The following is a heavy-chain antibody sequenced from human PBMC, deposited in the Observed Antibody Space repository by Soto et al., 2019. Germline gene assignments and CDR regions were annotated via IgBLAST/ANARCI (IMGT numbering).Heavy chain of an antibody. V-gene: IGHV1-69*01. D-gene: IGHD5-12*01. Sequence: QVQLVQSGAEVKKPGSSVKVSCKASGATFSTYDICWVRQAPGQGLEWMGVITPLFGTANYAQKFQGRATIIADESTRTADMELRRLRCEDTGVYYCAINEGTDGYKFAYWGQGTLVTVSS. CDR3: AINEGTDGYKFAY. CDR1: GATFSTYD. J-gene: IGHJ4*02. CDR2: ITPLFGTA.